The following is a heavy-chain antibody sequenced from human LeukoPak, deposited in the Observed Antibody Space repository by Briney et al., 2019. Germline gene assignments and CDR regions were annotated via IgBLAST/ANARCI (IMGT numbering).Heavy chain of an antibody. D-gene: IGHD5-12*01. V-gene: IGHV3-64*01. CDR2: VSPDGTT. CDR1: GFXISDYV. CDR3: ARESQGGSDY. Sequence: GGSLRLSCAASGFXISDYVMHWVRQAPGKGPESVSAVSPDGTTYYANSVKGRFIISGDNSQNALYLQMGSLTIEDMAVYYCARESQGGSDYWGQGTLVTVSS. J-gene: IGHJ4*02.